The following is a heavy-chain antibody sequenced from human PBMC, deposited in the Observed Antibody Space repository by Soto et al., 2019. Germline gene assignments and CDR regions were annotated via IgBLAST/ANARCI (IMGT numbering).Heavy chain of an antibody. J-gene: IGHJ4*02. V-gene: IGHV3-21*06. CDR2: ISSTTNYI. CDR3: ARESEDLTSNFDY. Sequence: GGSLRLSCAASGFTFTRYSMNWVRQAPGKGPEWVSSISSTTNYIYYGDSMKGRFTISRDNAKNSLYLEMDSLRAEDTAVYYCARESEDLTSNFDYWGQGTLVTVSS. CDR1: GFTFTRYS.